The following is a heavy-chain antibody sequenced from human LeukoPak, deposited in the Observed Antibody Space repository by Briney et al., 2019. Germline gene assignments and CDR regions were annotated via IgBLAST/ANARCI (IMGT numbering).Heavy chain of an antibody. D-gene: IGHD2-15*01. Sequence: GGSLRLSCAASGFTFSDYKMNWVRQAPGQGLEWVSYISRSGTTIYYADSVKGRFTFSRDNAKNSLYLQMNSLRAEDTAVYYCAKGAKRLGYCSGGTCYSNYDYYYMDVWGKGTTVTISS. V-gene: IGHV3-48*03. CDR3: AKGAKRLGYCSGGTCYSNYDYYYMDV. CDR2: ISRSGTTI. J-gene: IGHJ6*03. CDR1: GFTFSDYK.